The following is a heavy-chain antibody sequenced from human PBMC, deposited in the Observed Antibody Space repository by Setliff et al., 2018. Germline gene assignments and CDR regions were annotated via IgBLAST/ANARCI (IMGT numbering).Heavy chain of an antibody. CDR3: ARLSWNGLRYYGLDV. D-gene: IGHD3-3*01. V-gene: IGHV4-59*01. CDR1: GVSISSYY. Sequence: SETLSLTCNVSGVSISSYYWSWIRQPPGKGLESIGYIQKSGGTNYNPALKSRVTISVDTSTNQFSLRLRSVTAADTAVYYCARLSWNGLRYYGLDVWGQGTTVTVSS. CDR2: IQKSGGT. J-gene: IGHJ6*02.